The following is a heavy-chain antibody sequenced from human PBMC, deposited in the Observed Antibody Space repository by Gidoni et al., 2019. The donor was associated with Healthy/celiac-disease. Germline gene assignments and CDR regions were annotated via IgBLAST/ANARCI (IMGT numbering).Heavy chain of an antibody. Sequence: EVQLVESGGGLVKPGGSLRLSCAASGFTFSSYSMSWVRQAPGKGLEWVSSISSSSSYIYYADSVKGRFTISRDNAKNSLYLQMNSLRAEDTAVYYCARDLIAGTTGWFDPWGQGTLVTVSS. CDR3: ARDLIAGTTGWFDP. CDR1: GFTFSSYS. V-gene: IGHV3-21*01. J-gene: IGHJ5*02. D-gene: IGHD1-7*01. CDR2: ISSSSSYI.